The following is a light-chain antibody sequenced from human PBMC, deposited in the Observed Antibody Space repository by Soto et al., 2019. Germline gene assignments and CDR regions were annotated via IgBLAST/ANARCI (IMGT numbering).Light chain of an antibody. CDR3: QQRNNWPRST. Sequence: EVVLTQSPGTLSLSPGEGVTLSCRASQSISGNYLAWYQHKPGQAPRLLISGTYTRATGIPDRFSGRGSGTDFSLTISRLEPGDFAVYYCQQRNNWPRSTFGQGTRLEIK. J-gene: IGKJ5*01. CDR1: QSISGNY. V-gene: IGKV3D-20*02. CDR2: GTY.